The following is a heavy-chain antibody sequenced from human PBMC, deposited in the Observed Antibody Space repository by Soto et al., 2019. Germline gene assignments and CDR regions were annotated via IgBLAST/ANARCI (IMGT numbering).Heavy chain of an antibody. CDR3: AIDRVPSSVYYPYWFDP. Sequence: QVQLVQSGAEVKKPGSSVKVSCKASGGTFSSYAISWVRQAPGQGLEWMGEIIPIFGTANYAQKFQGRVTITADESTSTAYMELSSLISEDTAVYYCAIDRVPSSVYYPYWFDPWGQGTLVTVSS. V-gene: IGHV1-69*12. CDR2: IIPIFGTA. CDR1: GGTFSSYA. D-gene: IGHD3-22*01. J-gene: IGHJ5*02.